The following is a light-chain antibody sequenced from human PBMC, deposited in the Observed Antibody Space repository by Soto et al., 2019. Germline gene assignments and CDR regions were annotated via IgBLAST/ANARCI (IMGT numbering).Light chain of an antibody. CDR2: GAS. J-gene: IGKJ1*01. CDR3: QQYGSSPGT. CDR1: QSVSSSY. V-gene: IGKV3-20*01. Sequence: IVLTQSPCTLSLAPGERATLSCTASQSVSSSYLAWYQQKPGQAPRLLIYGASSRATGIPDRFSGSGSGTDFTLTISRLEPEDFAVYYCQQYGSSPGTFGQGTKVDIK.